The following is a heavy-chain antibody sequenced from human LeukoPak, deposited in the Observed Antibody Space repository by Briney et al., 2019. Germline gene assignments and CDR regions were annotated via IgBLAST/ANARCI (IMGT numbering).Heavy chain of an antibody. CDR2: ISSSGSST. D-gene: IGHD3-10*01. CDR1: GFTFTSYA. J-gene: IGHJ4*02. V-gene: IGHV3-23*01. Sequence: GGSLRLSCAASGFTFTSYAMSWVRQAPGKGLEWVSSISSSGSSTYYADSVKGRFTISRDFSKNTLYLQMNSLRADDTAVYYCARLSGSESYSPFDYWGQGTLVTVSS. CDR3: ARLSGSESYSPFDY.